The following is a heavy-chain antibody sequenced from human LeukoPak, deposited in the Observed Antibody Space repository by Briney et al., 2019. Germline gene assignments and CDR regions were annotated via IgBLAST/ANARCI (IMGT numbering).Heavy chain of an antibody. Sequence: GGSLRLSCAASGFTFSSYSMNWVRQAPGKGLEWVSSISSSSNYIYYADSVKGRFTISRDNAKNSLYLQMNSLRAEDTAVYYCARHPYCSGGSCYSHYYYMDVWGKGTTVTVSS. CDR3: ARHPYCSGGSCYSHYYYMDV. V-gene: IGHV3-21*01. CDR1: GFTFSSYS. J-gene: IGHJ6*03. D-gene: IGHD2-15*01. CDR2: ISSSSNYI.